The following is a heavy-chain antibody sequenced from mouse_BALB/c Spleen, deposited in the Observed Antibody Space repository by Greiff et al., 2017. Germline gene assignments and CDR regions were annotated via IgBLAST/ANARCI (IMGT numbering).Heavy chain of an antibody. J-gene: IGHJ2*01. CDR2: ISYDGSN. CDR1: GYSITSGYY. Sequence: VQLQESGPGLVKPSQSLSLTCSVTGYSITSGYYWNWIRQFPGNKLEWMGYISYDGSNNYNPSLKNRISITRDTSKNQFFLKLNSVTTEDTATYYCAREGYGNSPYFDYWGQGTTLTVSS. D-gene: IGHD2-10*02. V-gene: IGHV3-6*02. CDR3: AREGYGNSPYFDY.